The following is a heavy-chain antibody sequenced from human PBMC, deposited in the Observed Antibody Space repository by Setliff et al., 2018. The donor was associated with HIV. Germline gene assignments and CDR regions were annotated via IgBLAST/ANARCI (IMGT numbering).Heavy chain of an antibody. CDR2: TYYKSKWYH. Sequence: SQTLSLTCAIAAGDRVSNNKAAWNWIRQSPSRGLEWLGRTYYKSKWYHDYEVSVESRISITPDTSKNQFYLHLNSVTPDDTAVYYCARGNPAMDVWGKGTTVTAP. J-gene: IGHJ6*03. CDR3: ARGNPAMDV. V-gene: IGHV6-1*01. CDR1: AGDRVSNNKAA.